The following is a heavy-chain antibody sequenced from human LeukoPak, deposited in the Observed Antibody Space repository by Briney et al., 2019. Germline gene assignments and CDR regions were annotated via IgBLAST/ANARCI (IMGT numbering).Heavy chain of an antibody. D-gene: IGHD2-15*01. CDR3: ARDSGGYYYYGMDV. Sequence: TGGSLRLSCAVSGFTFSSYSMNWVRQAPGKGLEWVSSISSSSSYIYYADSVKGRFTISRDNAKNSLYLQMNSLRAEDTAVYYCARDSGGYYYYGMDVWGQGTTVTVSS. CDR1: GFTFSSYS. CDR2: ISSSSSYI. J-gene: IGHJ6*02. V-gene: IGHV3-21*01.